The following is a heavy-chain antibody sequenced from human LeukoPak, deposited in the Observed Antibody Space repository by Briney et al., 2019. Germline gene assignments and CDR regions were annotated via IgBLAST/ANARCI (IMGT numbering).Heavy chain of an antibody. Sequence: GGSLRLSCAASGFTFSDYYMSWIRQAPGKGLEWVSHISSSGSTIYYADSVKGRLTISRDNAKNSLYLQMNSLRAEDTAVYYCARVFSWSNFDYWGQGTLVTVSS. CDR3: ARVFSWSNFDY. V-gene: IGHV3-11*04. CDR2: ISSSGSTI. J-gene: IGHJ4*02. CDR1: GFTFSDYY. D-gene: IGHD2-15*01.